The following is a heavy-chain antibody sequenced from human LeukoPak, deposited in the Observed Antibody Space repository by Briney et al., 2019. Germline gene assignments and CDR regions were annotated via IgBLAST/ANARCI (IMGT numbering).Heavy chain of an antibody. CDR2: INTNTGNP. V-gene: IGHV7-4-1*02. CDR3: ARDTKQKLAYCGGDCYPLADY. CDR1: GYTFTSYA. J-gene: IGHJ4*02. D-gene: IGHD2-21*02. Sequence: GASVKVSCKASGYTFTSYAMNWVRQAPGQGLEWMGWINTNTGNPTYAQGFTGRFVFSLDTSVSTAYLQISSLKAEDTAAYYCARDTKQKLAYCGGDCYPLADYWGQGTLVTVSS.